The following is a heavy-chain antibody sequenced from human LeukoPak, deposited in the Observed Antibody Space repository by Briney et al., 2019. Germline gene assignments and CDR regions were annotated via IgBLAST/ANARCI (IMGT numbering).Heavy chain of an antibody. D-gene: IGHD4-17*01. CDR1: GGSISSSNW. CDR3: ARVPAGAGDFLVRYFDY. V-gene: IGHV4-4*02. J-gene: IGHJ4*02. CDR2: IYHSGST. Sequence: SETLSLTCAVSGGSISSSNWWSWIRQPPGKGLEWIGSIYHSGSTYYNPSLKSRVTISVDTSKNQFSLKLSSVTAADTAVYYCARVPAGAGDFLVRYFDYWGQGTLVTVSS.